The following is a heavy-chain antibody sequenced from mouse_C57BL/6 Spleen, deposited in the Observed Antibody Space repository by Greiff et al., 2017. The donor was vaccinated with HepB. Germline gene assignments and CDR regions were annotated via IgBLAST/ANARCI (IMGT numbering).Heavy chain of an antibody. CDR1: GFTFSDYY. CDR3: ARDYGSSWDYAMDY. D-gene: IGHD1-1*01. J-gene: IGHJ4*01. CDR2: ISNGGGST. V-gene: IGHV5-12*01. Sequence: DVMLVESGGGLVQPGGSLKLSCAASGFTFSDYYMYWVRQTPEKRLEWVAYISNGGGSTYYPDTVKGRFTISRDNAKNTLYLQMSRLKSEDTAMYYCARDYGSSWDYAMDYWGQGTSVTVSS.